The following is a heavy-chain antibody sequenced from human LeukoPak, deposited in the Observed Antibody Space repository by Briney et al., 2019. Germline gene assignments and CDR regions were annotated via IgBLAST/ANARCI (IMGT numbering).Heavy chain of an antibody. D-gene: IGHD2-15*01. CDR3: ARDSIGYCSGGSCYSRSHFQH. CDR2: ISYDGSNK. Sequence: GRSLRLSCAASGFTFSSYAMHWVRQAPGKGLEWVAVISYDGSNKYYADSVKGRFTISRDNSKNTLYLQMNSLRAEDTAVYYCARDSIGYCSGGSCYSRSHFQHWGQGTLVTVSS. CDR1: GFTFSSYA. J-gene: IGHJ1*01. V-gene: IGHV3-30-3*01.